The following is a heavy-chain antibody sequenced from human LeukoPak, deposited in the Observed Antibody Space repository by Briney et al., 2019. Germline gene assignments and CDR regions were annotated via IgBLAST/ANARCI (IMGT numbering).Heavy chain of an antibody. CDR2: ISGSGNST. V-gene: IGHV3-23*01. J-gene: IGHJ4*02. CDR3: AKEGPLLWFGELLFGVGYFDY. CDR1: GFTFSIYA. Sequence: GGSLRLSCAASGFTFSIYAMNWVRQAPGKGLEWVSRISGSGNSTYYADSAKGRFTISRDNSKNTLYLQMNSLRAEDTAVYYCAKEGPLLWFGELLFGVGYFDYWGQGTLVTVSS. D-gene: IGHD3-10*01.